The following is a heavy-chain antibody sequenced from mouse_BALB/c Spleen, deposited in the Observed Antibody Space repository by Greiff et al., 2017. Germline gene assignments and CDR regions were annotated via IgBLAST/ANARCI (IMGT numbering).Heavy chain of an antibody. V-gene: IGHV1-9*01. CDR3: ARSTMITTFFAY. CDR1: GYTFSSYW. Sequence: VKLQESGAELMKPGASVKISCKATGYTFSSYWIEWVKQRPGHGLEWIGEILPGSGSTNYNEKFKGKATFTADTSSNTAYMQLSSLTSEDSAVYYCARSTMITTFFAYWGQGTLVTVSA. CDR2: ILPGSGST. D-gene: IGHD2-4*01. J-gene: IGHJ3*01.